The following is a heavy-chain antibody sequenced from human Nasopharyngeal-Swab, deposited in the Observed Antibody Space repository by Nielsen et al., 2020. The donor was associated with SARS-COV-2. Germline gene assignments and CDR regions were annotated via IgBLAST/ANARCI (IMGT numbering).Heavy chain of an antibody. Sequence: LKISCAASGFTFSSYGMHWVRQAPGKGLEWVAVISYDGSNKYYADSVKGRFTISRDNSKNTLYLQMNSLRAEDTAVYYCARVLDIVVVPAALARTPPDYWGQGTLVTVSS. V-gene: IGHV3-30*03. CDR3: ARVLDIVVVPAALARTPPDY. CDR2: ISYDGSNK. CDR1: GFTFSSYG. J-gene: IGHJ4*02. D-gene: IGHD2-2*03.